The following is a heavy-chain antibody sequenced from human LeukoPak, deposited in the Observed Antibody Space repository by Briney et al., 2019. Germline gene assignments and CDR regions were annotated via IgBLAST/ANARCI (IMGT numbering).Heavy chain of an antibody. CDR3: ARAGSSRPFDY. CDR2: IYYSGST. D-gene: IGHD6-13*01. V-gene: IGHV4-59*01. J-gene: IGHJ4*02. Sequence: KPSETLSLTCTVSGGSTSSYYWSWIRQPPGKGLGWIGYIYYSGSTNYNPSLKSRVTISVDTSKNQFSLKLSSVTAADTAVYYCARAGSSRPFDYWGQGTLVTVSS. CDR1: GGSTSSYY.